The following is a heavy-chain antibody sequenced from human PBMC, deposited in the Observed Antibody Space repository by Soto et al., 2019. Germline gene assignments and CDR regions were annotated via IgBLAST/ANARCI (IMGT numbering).Heavy chain of an antibody. Sequence: EVQLVESGGGLVQPGRSLRLSCAASGFTFDDYAMHWVRQAPGKGLEWVSGISWNSGSIGYADSVKGRFTISRDNAKNSLYLQMNSLRAEDTALYYCAKDGPDAMPHYYYYYMDVWGKGTTVTVSS. J-gene: IGHJ6*03. D-gene: IGHD2-2*01. CDR2: ISWNSGSI. V-gene: IGHV3-9*01. CDR3: AKDGPDAMPHYYYYYMDV. CDR1: GFTFDDYA.